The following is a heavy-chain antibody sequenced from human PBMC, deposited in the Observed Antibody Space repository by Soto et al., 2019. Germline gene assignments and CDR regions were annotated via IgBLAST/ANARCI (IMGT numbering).Heavy chain of an antibody. D-gene: IGHD3-3*01. CDR3: AREIDRDNDDFWSGYYTDVFDY. CDR1: GFTFSSYS. CDR2: ISSSSSTI. Sequence: GGSLRLSCAASGFTFSSYSMNWVRQAPGKGLEWVSYISSSSSTIYYADSVKGRFTISRDNAKNSLYLQMNSLRAEDTAVYYCAREIDRDNDDFWSGYYTDVFDYWGQGTLVTVSS. J-gene: IGHJ4*02. V-gene: IGHV3-48*01.